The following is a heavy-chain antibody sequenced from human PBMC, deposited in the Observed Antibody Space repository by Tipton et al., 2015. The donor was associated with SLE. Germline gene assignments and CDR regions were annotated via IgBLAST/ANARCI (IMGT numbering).Heavy chain of an antibody. CDR1: GGSISSSSYY. V-gene: IGHV4-39*07. CDR2: IYYSGST. J-gene: IGHJ3*02. D-gene: IGHD6-13*01. CDR3: ARVRQQLTHDAFDI. Sequence: TLSLTCTVSGGSISSSSYYWGWIRQPPGKGLEWIGSIYYSGSTNYNPSLKSRVTISVDTSKNQFSLKLSSVTAADTAVYYCARVRQQLTHDAFDIWGQGTMVTVSS.